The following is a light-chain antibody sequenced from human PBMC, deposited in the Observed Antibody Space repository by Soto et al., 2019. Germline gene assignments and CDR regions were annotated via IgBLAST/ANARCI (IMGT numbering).Light chain of an antibody. CDR1: QSVSSY. V-gene: IGKV3-11*01. CDR2: DAS. Sequence: EIVLTQSPATLSLSPGERATLSCRASQSVSSYLAWYQQKPGQAPRLLIYDASNRATGIPARFSGSGSGTDFTLTISSLEPEDFAVYYCQQRINCPFMFGPGTKVDIK. J-gene: IGKJ3*01. CDR3: QQRINCPFM.